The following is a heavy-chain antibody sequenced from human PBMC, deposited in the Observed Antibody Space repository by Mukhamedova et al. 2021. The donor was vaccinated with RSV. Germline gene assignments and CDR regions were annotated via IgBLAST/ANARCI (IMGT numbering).Heavy chain of an antibody. D-gene: IGHD3-10*01. J-gene: IGHJ4*02. CDR3: HFKRGSGRLPNIYYFDY. Sequence: EYMGEINHSGSTNYNPSLKSRVTISVDTSKNQFSLKLSSVTAADTAVYYCHFKRGSGRLPNIYYFDYWGQGTLVTVSS. V-gene: IGHV4-34*01. CDR2: INHSGST.